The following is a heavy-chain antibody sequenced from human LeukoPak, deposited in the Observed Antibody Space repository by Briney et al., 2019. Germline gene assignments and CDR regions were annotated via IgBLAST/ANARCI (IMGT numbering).Heavy chain of an antibody. CDR1: GGSISSGSYY. Sequence: PSETLSLTGTVSGGSISSGSYYGSWIRQPAGKGLEWIGRIYTSGSTNYNPSLKSRVTISVDTSKNQFSLKLSSVTAADTAVYHCARGGIAAAGRAGPDWFDPWGQGTLVTVSS. CDR2: IYTSGST. CDR3: ARGGIAAAGRAGPDWFDP. V-gene: IGHV4-61*02. D-gene: IGHD6-13*01. J-gene: IGHJ5*02.